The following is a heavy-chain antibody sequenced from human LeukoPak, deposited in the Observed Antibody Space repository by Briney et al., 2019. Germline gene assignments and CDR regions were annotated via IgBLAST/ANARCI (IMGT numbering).Heavy chain of an antibody. CDR1: GFTFSSYG. J-gene: IGHJ4*02. CDR3: AREVTAMAYYFDY. D-gene: IGHD5-18*01. Sequence: GRSLRLSCAASGFTFSSYGMHWVRQAPGKGLEWVAVISYDGSNKYYADSVKGRFTISRDNSKNTLYLQVNSLRAEDTAVYYCAREVTAMAYYFDYWGQGTLVTVSS. V-gene: IGHV3-30*03. CDR2: ISYDGSNK.